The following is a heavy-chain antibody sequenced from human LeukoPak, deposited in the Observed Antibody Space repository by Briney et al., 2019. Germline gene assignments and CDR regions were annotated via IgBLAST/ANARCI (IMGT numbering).Heavy chain of an antibody. CDR1: GYTFTGYY. Sequence: ASVKVSCKASGYTFTGYYMHWVRQAPGKGLEWMGGFDPEDGETIYAQKFQGRVTMTEDTSTDTAYMELSSLRSEDTAVYYCATNRLHLPYSSGWYFDYWGQGTLVTVSS. V-gene: IGHV1-24*01. CDR3: ATNRLHLPYSSGWYFDY. J-gene: IGHJ4*02. D-gene: IGHD6-19*01. CDR2: FDPEDGET.